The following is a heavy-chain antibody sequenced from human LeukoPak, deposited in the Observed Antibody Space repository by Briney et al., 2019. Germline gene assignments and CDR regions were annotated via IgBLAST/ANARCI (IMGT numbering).Heavy chain of an antibody. D-gene: IGHD4-17*01. CDR1: GYTFTGYY. CDR2: INPNSGDT. J-gene: IGHJ4*02. V-gene: IGHV1-2*02. Sequence: ASVKVSCKASGYTFTGYYIHWVRQAPGQGLEWMGWINPNSGDTNYAQKFQGRVTITRDTSISTAYMELSRLRSDDTAVYYCVRRSMTTMTEFDYWGQGTLVTVSS. CDR3: VRRSMTTMTEFDY.